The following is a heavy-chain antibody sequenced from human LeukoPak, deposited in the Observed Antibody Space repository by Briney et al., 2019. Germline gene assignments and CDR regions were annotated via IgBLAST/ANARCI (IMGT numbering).Heavy chain of an antibody. D-gene: IGHD3-22*01. Sequence: GGSLRLSCAASGFTFSSYEMNWVRQAPGKGLEWVSYISSSSSTIYYADSVKGRFTISRDNARNSLYLQMNSLRADDTAVYYCASSGSSGYYDAFDIWGQGTMVTVSS. V-gene: IGHV3-48*03. CDR1: GFTFSSYE. J-gene: IGHJ3*02. CDR2: ISSSSSTI. CDR3: ASSGSSGYYDAFDI.